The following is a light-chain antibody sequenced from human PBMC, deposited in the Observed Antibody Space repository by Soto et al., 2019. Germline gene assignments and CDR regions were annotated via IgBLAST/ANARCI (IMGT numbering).Light chain of an antibody. CDR1: SSDVGGYDY. Sequence: QSVLTQPASVSGSPGQSVTISCTGASSDVGGYDYVSWYQQHPGKAPKLILYEVNNRPSGFSNHFSGSKSGNTASLIISGLQADDEADYYCSSYSTNSTLVFGSGTKLTVL. J-gene: IGLJ1*01. V-gene: IGLV2-14*01. CDR3: SSYSTNSTLV. CDR2: EVN.